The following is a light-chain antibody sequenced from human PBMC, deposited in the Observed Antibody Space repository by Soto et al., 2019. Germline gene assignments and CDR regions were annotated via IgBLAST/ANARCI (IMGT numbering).Light chain of an antibody. CDR1: SSNIGNNL. CDR2: AND. Sequence: QSVLTQPPSASATPGQRVTISCSGSSSNIGNNLVFWYQQLPGTAPKLLIYANDQRPSGVPDRISGSKSGTSASLAISGLRSEDEAAFYCQSPDSSGTYYVFGTGTKVTVL. V-gene: IGLV1-47*02. CDR3: QSPDSSGTYYV. J-gene: IGLJ1*01.